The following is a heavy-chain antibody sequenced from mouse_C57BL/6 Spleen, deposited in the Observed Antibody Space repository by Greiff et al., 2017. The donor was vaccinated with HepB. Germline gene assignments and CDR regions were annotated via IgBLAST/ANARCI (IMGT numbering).Heavy chain of an antibody. V-gene: IGHV7-3*01. Sequence: DVQLVESGGGLVQPGGSLSLSCAASGFTFTDYYMSWVRQPPGKALEWLGFIRNKANGYTTEYSASVKGRFTISRDNSQSILYLQMNALRAEDSATYYCARYRARLYAMDYWGQGTSVTVSS. J-gene: IGHJ4*01. D-gene: IGHD3-2*02. CDR2: IRNKANGYTT. CDR3: ARYRARLYAMDY. CDR1: GFTFTDYY.